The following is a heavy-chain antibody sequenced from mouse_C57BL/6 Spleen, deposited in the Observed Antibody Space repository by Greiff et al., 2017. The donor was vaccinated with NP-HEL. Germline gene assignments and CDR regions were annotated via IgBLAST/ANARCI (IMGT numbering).Heavy chain of an antibody. J-gene: IGHJ3*01. V-gene: IGHV5-4*01. CDR3: ARDLNWDLAY. CDR1: GFTFSSYA. Sequence: EVKLMESGGGLVKPGGSLKLSCAASGFTFSSYAMSWVRQTPEKRLEWVATISDGGSYTYYPDNVKGRFTISRDNAKNNLYLQMSHLKSEDTAMYYCARDLNWDLAYWGQGTLVTVSA. CDR2: ISDGGSYT. D-gene: IGHD4-1*01.